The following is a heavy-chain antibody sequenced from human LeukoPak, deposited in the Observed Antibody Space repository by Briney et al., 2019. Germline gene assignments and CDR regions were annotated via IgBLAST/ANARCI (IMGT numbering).Heavy chain of an antibody. V-gene: IGHV3-53*01. CDR2: LYSGGNT. J-gene: IGHJ4*02. CDR3: AREGASSSFGY. Sequence: PGGSLRLSCAASGFNFANHAMSWVRQAPGKGLEWVSVLYSGGNTYHADSVKGRFTISRDNSKNTLYLQMNSLRAEDTAVYYCAREGASSSFGYWGQGTLVTVSS. D-gene: IGHD6-13*01. CDR1: GFNFANHA.